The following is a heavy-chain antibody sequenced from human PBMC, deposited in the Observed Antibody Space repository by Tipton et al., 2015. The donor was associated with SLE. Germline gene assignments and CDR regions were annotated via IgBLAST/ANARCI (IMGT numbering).Heavy chain of an antibody. J-gene: IGHJ4*02. CDR3: ARETAGGNFDY. Sequence: LRLSCAVYGGSFSGYYWSWIRQPSGKGLEWIGEINHSGSTNYNPSLKSRVTISVVTSKNQFSLKLNSVTAADTAVYYCARETAGGNFDYWGQGTLVAVSS. D-gene: IGHD3-10*01. CDR1: GGSFSGYY. V-gene: IGHV4-34*01. CDR2: INHSGST.